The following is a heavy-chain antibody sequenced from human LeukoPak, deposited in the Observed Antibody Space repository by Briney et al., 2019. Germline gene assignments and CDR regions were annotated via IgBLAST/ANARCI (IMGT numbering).Heavy chain of an antibody. Sequence: SETLSLTCTVSGGSISSYYWSWIRQPAGKGLEWIGRIYTSGSTNYNPSLKSRVTMSVDTSKNQFSLKLSSVTAADTAVYYCARGAAAVSYDYYYGMDVWGQGTTVTVSS. CDR3: ARGAAAVSYDYYYGMDV. D-gene: IGHD6-13*01. V-gene: IGHV4-4*07. J-gene: IGHJ6*02. CDR1: GGSISSYY. CDR2: IYTSGST.